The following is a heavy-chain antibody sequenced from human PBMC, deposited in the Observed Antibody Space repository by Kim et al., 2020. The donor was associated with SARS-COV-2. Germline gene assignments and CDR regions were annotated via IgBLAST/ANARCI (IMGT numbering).Heavy chain of an antibody. Sequence: GGSLRLSFADSGFTFSTYWMYWVRQAPGKGLVWVSRINSDGSRTNYADSVKGRFTISRDNAKNTLYLQMNSLRAEDTAVYYCARPSRTSCPCYYMDVWGKGTTVTVSS. CDR1: GFTFSTYW. D-gene: IGHD2-2*01. CDR3: ARPSRTSCPCYYMDV. V-gene: IGHV3-74*01. J-gene: IGHJ6*03. CDR2: INSDGSRT.